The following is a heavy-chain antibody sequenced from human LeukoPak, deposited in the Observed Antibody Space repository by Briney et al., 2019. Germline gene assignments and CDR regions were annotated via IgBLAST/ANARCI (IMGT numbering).Heavy chain of an antibody. J-gene: IGHJ4*02. CDR3: ARDLLSLPHKYFDS. CDR1: GFSFSNYG. V-gene: IGHV3-30*02. D-gene: IGHD3-16*01. Sequence: GGSLRLSCAASGFSFSNYGMHWVRQAPGKGLEWVAYIQYDGSQKYYGDSVKGRFTISRDNSKNTVHLQMDSLRDEDTALYYCARDLLSLPHKYFDSWGQGTLVTVSS. CDR2: IQYDGSQK.